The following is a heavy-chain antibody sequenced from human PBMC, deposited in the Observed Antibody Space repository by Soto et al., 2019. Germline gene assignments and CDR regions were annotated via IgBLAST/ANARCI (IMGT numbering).Heavy chain of an antibody. CDR1: GGTFSSYA. Sequence: GASVKVSCKDSGGTFSSYAICWVGQAPGRGLEWMGGMIPIFGTANSAQKFQGRVTITADESTSTAYMELSSLRSEDTAVYYCAIDRNWNYHHYVMAVRAQRTTVTGSS. V-gene: IGHV1-69*13. CDR2: MIPIFGTA. D-gene: IGHD1-1*01. J-gene: IGHJ6*02. CDR3: AIDRNWNYHHYVMAV.